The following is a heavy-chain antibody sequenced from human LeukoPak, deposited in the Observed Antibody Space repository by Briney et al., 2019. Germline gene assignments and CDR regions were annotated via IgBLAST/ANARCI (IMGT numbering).Heavy chain of an antibody. D-gene: IGHD1-7*01. Sequence: SETLSLTCTLSGGSISSGGYYWTWIRQHPGKGLEWIGYIYYSGSTYYNPSLKRRVTISVDTSKNQFSLKLSSVTPADTAVYYCARKGRDWNYGFDYWRQGTLVSVSS. CDR3: ARKGRDWNYGFDY. CDR2: IYYSGST. CDR1: GGSISSGGYY. V-gene: IGHV4-31*03. J-gene: IGHJ4*02.